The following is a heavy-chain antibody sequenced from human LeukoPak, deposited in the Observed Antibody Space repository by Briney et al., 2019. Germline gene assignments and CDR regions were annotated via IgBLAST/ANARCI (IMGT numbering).Heavy chain of an antibody. J-gene: IGHJ2*01. CDR1: GFTFSSYA. CDR3: AGGSSSGYYATYWYFDL. V-gene: IGHV3-23*01. D-gene: IGHD3-22*01. CDR2: ISGSGGRT. Sequence: GGSLRLSCAASGFTFSSYAMSWVRQAPGKGLEWVSAISGSGGRTYYADSVKGRFTISRDNSKDTLYLQMNSLRAEDTAVYYCAGGSSSGYYATYWYFDLWGRGTLVTVSS.